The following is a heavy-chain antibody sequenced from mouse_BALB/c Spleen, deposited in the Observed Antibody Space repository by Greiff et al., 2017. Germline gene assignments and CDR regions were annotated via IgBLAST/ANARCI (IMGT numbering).Heavy chain of an antibody. Sequence: EVKVVESGGGLVKPGGSLKLSCAASGFTFSSYAMSWVRQTPEKRLEWVATISSGGSYTYYPDSVKGRFTISRDNAKNTLYLQMSSLRSEDTAMYYCARQTGHWGQGTTLTVSS. CDR3: ARQTGH. CDR2: ISSGGSYT. V-gene: IGHV5-9-3*01. D-gene: IGHD4-1*01. CDR1: GFTFSSYA. J-gene: IGHJ2*01.